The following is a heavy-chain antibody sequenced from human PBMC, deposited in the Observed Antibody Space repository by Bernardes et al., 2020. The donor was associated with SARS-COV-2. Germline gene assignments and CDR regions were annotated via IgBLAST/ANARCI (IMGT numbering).Heavy chain of an antibody. J-gene: IGHJ6*02. Sequence: GGSLRLSCAASGFTFSNYNMNWVRQAPGKGLEWVSSISTVSTYIYYADSVRGRFTISRDNAKNSLYLQMNSLGAEDTAVYYCARDRVPLRGLYYYYGMDVWGQGTTVTVSS. CDR2: ISTVSTYI. V-gene: IGHV3-21*01. CDR3: ARDRVPLRGLYYYYGMDV. D-gene: IGHD3-16*01. CDR1: GFTFSNYN.